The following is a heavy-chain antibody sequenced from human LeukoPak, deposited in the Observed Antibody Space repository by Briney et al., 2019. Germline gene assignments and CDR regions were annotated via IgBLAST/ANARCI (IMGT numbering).Heavy chain of an antibody. V-gene: IGHV1-46*01. CDR1: GYTFTSYG. CDR3: ARVGSTGYFDY. J-gene: IGHJ4*02. Sequence: ASVTVSCKASGYTFTSYGISWVRQAPGQGLEWMGIINPSGGSTSHAQKFQGRVTMTRDTSTSTVYMELSSLRSEDTAVYYCARVGSTGYFDYWGQGTLVTVSS. CDR2: INPSGGST.